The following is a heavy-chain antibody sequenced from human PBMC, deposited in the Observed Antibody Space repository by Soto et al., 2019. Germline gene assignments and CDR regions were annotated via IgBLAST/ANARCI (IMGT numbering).Heavy chain of an antibody. D-gene: IGHD2-15*01. J-gene: IGHJ6*02. V-gene: IGHV1-69*12. Sequence: QVQLVESGAEVEKPGSSVKVSGKASGGAFSDYAFSWVRQAPGQGLEWLGGIIPIFRAPDYAQKFQGRVTITADEFTRTAYMEMNSLRSEDTAVYYCASWLKGPDIGNYYYGMDVWGQGTTVTVS. CDR2: IIPIFRAP. CDR1: GGAFSDYA. CDR3: ASWLKGPDIGNYYYGMDV.